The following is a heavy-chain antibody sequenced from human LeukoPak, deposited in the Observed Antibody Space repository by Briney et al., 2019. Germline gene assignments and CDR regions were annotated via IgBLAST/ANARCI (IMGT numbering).Heavy chain of an antibody. Sequence: GGSLRLSCAASGFTFSSYGMHWVRQAPGKRLEWVAVISYDGSNKYYADSVKGRFTISRDNSKNTLYLQMNSLRAEDTAVYYCANGLEMATWGQGTLVTVSS. CDR2: ISYDGSNK. V-gene: IGHV3-30*18. CDR1: GFTFSSYG. J-gene: IGHJ5*02. CDR3: ANGLEMAT. D-gene: IGHD5-12*01.